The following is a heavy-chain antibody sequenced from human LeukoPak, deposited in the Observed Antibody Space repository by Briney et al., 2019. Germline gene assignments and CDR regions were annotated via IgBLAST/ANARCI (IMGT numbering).Heavy chain of an antibody. D-gene: IGHD2-2*01. V-gene: IGHV1-46*01. CDR3: AIIPAAPMHNPNAVDI. CDR1: GYTFSSCS. Sequence: AASVKVSCKASGYTFSSCSMHWVRQAPGQGLEWMGIINPSGGSTSYAQKFQGRVTMTRDTSTSTVYMELSSLRSDDTAMYFCAIIPAAPMHNPNAVDIWGQGTMVTVSS. CDR2: INPSGGST. J-gene: IGHJ3*02.